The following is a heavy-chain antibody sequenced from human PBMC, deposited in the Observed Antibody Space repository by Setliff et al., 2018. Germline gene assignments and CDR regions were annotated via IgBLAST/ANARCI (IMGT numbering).Heavy chain of an antibody. CDR1: GFTFSSYS. CDR2: ISDTSIHI. V-gene: IGHV3-21*01. Sequence: KPGGSLRLSCAASGFTFSSYSLHWVRQAPGKGLEWVSSISDTSIHIYYGESVKGRFTISRDNAKNSLYVQMNSLRADDTAVYYCARSPANGGHDAFDIWGQGTMVTVSS. J-gene: IGHJ3*02. D-gene: IGHD6-25*01. CDR3: ARSPANGGHDAFDI.